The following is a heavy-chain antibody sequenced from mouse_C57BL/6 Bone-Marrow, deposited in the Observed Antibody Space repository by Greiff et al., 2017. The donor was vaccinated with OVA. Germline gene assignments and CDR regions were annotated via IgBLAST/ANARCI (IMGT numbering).Heavy chain of an antibody. J-gene: IGHJ3*01. Sequence: QVQLQQSGAELARPGASVKLSCKASGYTFTSYGISWVKQRTGQGLEWIGEIYPRSGNTYYNEKFKGKATLTADKSSSTAYMELRSLTSEDSAVYFGARGYGSSPSAWFAYWGQGTLVTVSA. D-gene: IGHD1-1*01. V-gene: IGHV1-81*01. CDR3: ARGYGSSPSAWFAY. CDR1: GYTFTSYG. CDR2: IYPRSGNT.